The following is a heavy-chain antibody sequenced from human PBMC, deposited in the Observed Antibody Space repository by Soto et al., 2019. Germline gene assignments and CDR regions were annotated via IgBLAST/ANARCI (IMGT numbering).Heavy chain of an antibody. CDR2: ISGSGDST. CDR3: AKGGITVVRGAYFDF. CDR1: GFTFSSYA. V-gene: IGHV3-23*01. Sequence: EVQLLESGGDLVQPGASLRLSCAASGFTFSSYAMSWVRQAPGMGLEWVSGISGSGDSTYYADSVKGRFTISRDNSKNTLYLQMSSLRAEDTAVYYCAKGGITVVRGAYFDFWGQGTLVTVSS. J-gene: IGHJ4*02. D-gene: IGHD3-10*01.